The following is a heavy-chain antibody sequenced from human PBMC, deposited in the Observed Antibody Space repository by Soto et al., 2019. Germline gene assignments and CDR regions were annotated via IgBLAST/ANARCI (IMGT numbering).Heavy chain of an antibody. D-gene: IGHD3-10*01. V-gene: IGHV1-3*01. J-gene: IGHJ5*02. CDR3: ARVAPSGGSVPRFDP. CDR1: GLTFSSYS. CDR2: INAGNGNT. Sequence: GGSLRLSCAASGLTFSSYSMNWVRQAPGQGLEWMGWINAGNGNTRSSRKFQGRVIITRDTSATTAYLEVDSLRSEDTAIYYCARVAPSGGSVPRFDPWGQGTLVTVSS.